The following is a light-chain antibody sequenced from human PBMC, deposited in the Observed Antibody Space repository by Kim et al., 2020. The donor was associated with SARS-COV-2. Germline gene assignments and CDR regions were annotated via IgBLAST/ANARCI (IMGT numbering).Light chain of an antibody. Sequence: EIVLTQSPATLSLSPGERATLSCRASQSVGSYLAWYQHKPGQAPRLLSYDASSRATGVPARFSGSGSGTDFTLTITSLEPEDFAVYYCQHRSNWPRITFDQGTRLEIK. CDR1: QSVGSY. J-gene: IGKJ5*01. CDR3: QHRSNWPRIT. V-gene: IGKV3-11*01. CDR2: DAS.